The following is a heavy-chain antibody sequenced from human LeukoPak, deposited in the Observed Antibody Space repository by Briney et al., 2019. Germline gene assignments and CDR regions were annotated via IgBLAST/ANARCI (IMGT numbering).Heavy chain of an antibody. Sequence: ASVKVSCKASGYTFIGYYIHWVRQAPGQGLEWMGWINPNSGGTNYAQKFQGRVTMTRDTSISTVYMELSSLRSEDTAVYYCARSQISYPYTAMVQLDAFDIWGQGTMVTVSS. CDR3: ARSQISYPYTAMVQLDAFDI. J-gene: IGHJ3*02. CDR1: GYTFIGYY. V-gene: IGHV1-2*02. CDR2: INPNSGGT. D-gene: IGHD5-18*01.